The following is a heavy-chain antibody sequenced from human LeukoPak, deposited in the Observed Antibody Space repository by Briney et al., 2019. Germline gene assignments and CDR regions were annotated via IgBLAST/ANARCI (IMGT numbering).Heavy chain of an antibody. D-gene: IGHD5-18*01. CDR1: GYTFTSYG. V-gene: IGHV1-18*01. J-gene: IGHJ4*02. CDR3: ARDLSRYSYGFTIDFDY. CDR2: ISAYNGNT. Sequence: ASVKVSCKASGYTFTSYGISWVRQAPGQGLEWMGRISAYNGNTNYAQKLQGRVTMTTDTSTSTAYMELRSLRSDDTAVYYCARDLSRYSYGFTIDFDYWGQGTLVTVSS.